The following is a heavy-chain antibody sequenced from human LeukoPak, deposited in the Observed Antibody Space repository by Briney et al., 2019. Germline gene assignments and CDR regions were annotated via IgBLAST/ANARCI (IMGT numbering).Heavy chain of an antibody. CDR2: TYYRSKWYN. J-gene: IGHJ4*02. D-gene: IGHD6-13*01. V-gene: IGHV6-1*01. CDR1: GDSVSSNSAA. CDR3: ARDGTAGARGFDY. Sequence: SQTRSLTCAISGDSVSSNSAAWNWIRQSPWRGLEWLGRTYYRSKWYNDYAVSVKSRITINPDTSKNQFSLQLNSVTPEDTAVYYCARDGTAGARGFDYWGQGTLVTVSS.